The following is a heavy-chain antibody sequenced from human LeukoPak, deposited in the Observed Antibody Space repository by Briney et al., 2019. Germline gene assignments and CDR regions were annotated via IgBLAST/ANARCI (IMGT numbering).Heavy chain of an antibody. CDR3: AHRTDLYSSSWYWGY. D-gene: IGHD6-13*01. Sequence: SGPTLVNPTQTLTLTCTFSGFSLTTRGVGVGWIRQPPGKALEWLALIYWDDDKRYSPSLKSRLTITKDTSKNQVVLTMTNMDPVDTATYYYAHRTDLYSSSWYWGYWGQGTLVTVSS. CDR1: GFSLTTRGVG. V-gene: IGHV2-5*02. CDR2: IYWDDDK. J-gene: IGHJ4*02.